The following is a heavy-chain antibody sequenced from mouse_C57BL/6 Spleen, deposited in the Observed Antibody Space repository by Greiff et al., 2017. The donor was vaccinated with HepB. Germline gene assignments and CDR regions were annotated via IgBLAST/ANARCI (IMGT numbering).Heavy chain of an antibody. Sequence: VQLQQSGPELVKPGASVKMSCKASGYTFTDYNMHWVKQSHGKSLEWIGYINPNNGGTSYNQKFKGKATLTVNKSSSTAYMELRSLTSEDSAVYYCAGTNWDPSYFDVWGTGTTVTVSS. J-gene: IGHJ1*03. V-gene: IGHV1-22*01. CDR2: INPNNGGT. CDR3: AGTNWDPSYFDV. CDR1: GYTFTDYN. D-gene: IGHD4-1*01.